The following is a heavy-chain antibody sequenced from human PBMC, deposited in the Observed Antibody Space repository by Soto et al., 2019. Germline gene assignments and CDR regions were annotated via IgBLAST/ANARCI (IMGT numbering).Heavy chain of an antibody. CDR1: RFTFSSYD. CDR3: ANGYCSGGSCNGGDDN. Sequence: QVQLVESGGGVVQPGRSLRLSCAASRFTFSSYDMHWVRQAPGKGLEWVAVISFDGSNKYYADSVKGRFTISRDNSKNTLYLQMNSLMAEDTAVYYCANGYCSGGSCNGGDDNWGQGTLVTVSS. D-gene: IGHD2-15*01. J-gene: IGHJ4*02. V-gene: IGHV3-30*18. CDR2: ISFDGSNK.